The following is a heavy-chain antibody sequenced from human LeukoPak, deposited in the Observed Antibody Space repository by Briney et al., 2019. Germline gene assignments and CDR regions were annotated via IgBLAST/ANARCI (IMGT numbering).Heavy chain of an antibody. CDR2: ISYDGSNK. J-gene: IGHJ3*02. CDR1: GFTFSSYG. D-gene: IGHD6-13*01. CDR3: ANGGGIAVAGTRENDAFDI. V-gene: IGHV3-30*18. Sequence: GGSLRLSCAASGFTFSSYGMHWVRQAPGKGLEWVAVISYDGSNKYYADSVKGRFTISRDNSKNTLYLQMNSLRAEDTAVYYCANGGGIAVAGTRENDAFDIWGQGTMVTVSS.